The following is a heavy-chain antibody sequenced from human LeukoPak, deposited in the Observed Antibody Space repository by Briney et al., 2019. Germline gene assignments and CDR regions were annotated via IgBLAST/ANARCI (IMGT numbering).Heavy chain of an antibody. CDR1: GGSISYFY. V-gene: IGHV4-39*01. Sequence: SETLSLTCTVSGGSISYFYWSWIRQPPGKGLEWIGSIYYSGSTYYNPSLKSRVTISVDTSKNQFSLKLSSVTAADTAVYYCARGPQRRRDGYNPIDYWGQGTLVTVSS. CDR3: ARGPQRRRDGYNPIDY. CDR2: IYYSGST. J-gene: IGHJ4*02. D-gene: IGHD5-24*01.